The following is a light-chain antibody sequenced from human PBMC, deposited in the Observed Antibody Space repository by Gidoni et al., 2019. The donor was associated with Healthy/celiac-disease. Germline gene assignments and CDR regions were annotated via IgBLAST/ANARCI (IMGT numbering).Light chain of an antibody. J-gene: IGLJ2*01. Sequence: QSAPTQPASVPGSPAQPITNSCTGTSSYVGGYNYVSWYQQHPGKAPKLMIYDVSNQPSGVSNRFSGSKSGNTASLTISGLQAEDEADYYCSSYTSSSTLEVFGGGTKLTVL. V-gene: IGLV2-14*03. CDR1: SSYVGGYNY. CDR3: SSYTSSSTLEV. CDR2: DVS.